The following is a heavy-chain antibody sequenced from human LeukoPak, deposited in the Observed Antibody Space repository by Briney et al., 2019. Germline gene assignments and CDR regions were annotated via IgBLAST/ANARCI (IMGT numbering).Heavy chain of an antibody. CDR2: INHSGST. V-gene: IGHV4-34*01. CDR3: ARDSSIAAAGTVLHAFDI. CDR1: GGSFSGYY. D-gene: IGHD6-13*01. J-gene: IGHJ3*02. Sequence: PSETLSLTCAVYGGSFSGYYWSWIRQPPGKGLEWIGEINHSGSTYYNPSLKSRVTISVDTSKNQFSLKLSSVTAADTAVYYCARDSSIAAAGTVLHAFDIWGQGTMVTVSS.